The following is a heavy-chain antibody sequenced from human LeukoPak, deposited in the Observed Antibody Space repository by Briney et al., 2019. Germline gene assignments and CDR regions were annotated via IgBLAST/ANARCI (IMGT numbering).Heavy chain of an antibody. D-gene: IGHD3-10*01. CDR2: IDPSDSYT. J-gene: IGHJ4*02. Sequence: GESLKISCKGSGYSFTSYWISWVRQMPGKGLEWMGRIDPSDSYTNYSPSFQGHVTISADKSIGTAYLQWGSLKASDTAMYYCARGFYGSGSPFDYWGQGTLVTVSS. V-gene: IGHV5-10-1*01. CDR3: ARGFYGSGSPFDY. CDR1: GYSFTSYW.